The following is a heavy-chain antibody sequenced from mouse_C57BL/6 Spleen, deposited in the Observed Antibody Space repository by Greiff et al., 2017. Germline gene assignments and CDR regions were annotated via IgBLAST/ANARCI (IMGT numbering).Heavy chain of an antibody. D-gene: IGHD2-2*01. CDR2: IYPGDGDT. Sequence: VKLVESGAELVKPGASVKISCKASGYAFSSYWMNWVKQRLGKGLEWIGQIYPGDGDTNYNGKFKGKATLTADKSSSTAYMQLSSLTSEDSAVYFCAYGYLYFDYWGQGTTLTVSS. J-gene: IGHJ2*01. V-gene: IGHV1-80*01. CDR1: GYAFSSYW. CDR3: AYGYLYFDY.